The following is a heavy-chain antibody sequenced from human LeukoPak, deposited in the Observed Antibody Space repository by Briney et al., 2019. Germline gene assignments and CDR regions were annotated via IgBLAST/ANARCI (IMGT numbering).Heavy chain of an antibody. CDR3: AKIPYSSGWYDY. V-gene: IGHV3-30*18. Sequence: GGSLRLSCAASGFTFSSYGMHWVRQAPGKGLEWVAVISYDGSNKYFADSVKGRFTISRDNPKNTLYLQMNSLRAEDTAVYYCAKIPYSSGWYDYWGQGTLVTVSS. CDR2: ISYDGSNK. J-gene: IGHJ4*02. CDR1: GFTFSSYG. D-gene: IGHD6-19*01.